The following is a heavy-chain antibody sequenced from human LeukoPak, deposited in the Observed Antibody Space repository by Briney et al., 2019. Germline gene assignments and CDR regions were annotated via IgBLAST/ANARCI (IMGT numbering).Heavy chain of an antibody. J-gene: IGHJ4*02. D-gene: IGHD5-24*01. CDR1: GVTFDDDA. CDR3: AKGEMATGFDY. V-gene: IGHV3-9*01. CDR2: ISWNSGSI. Sequence: GRSLRLSCAASGVTFDDDAMHGGRQAPGESLERGSGISWNSGSIGYADSVKGRFTISRDNAKTSLYLQMNSLRAEDTALYYCAKGEMATGFDYWGQGTLVTVSS.